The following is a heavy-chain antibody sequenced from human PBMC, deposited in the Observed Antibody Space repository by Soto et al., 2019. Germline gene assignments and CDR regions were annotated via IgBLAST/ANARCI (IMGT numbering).Heavy chain of an antibody. CDR3: ASFVVAAAAGVYYGMDV. CDR1: GGSISSSSYY. D-gene: IGHD6-13*01. J-gene: IGHJ6*02. Sequence: SETLSLTCTVSGGSISSSSYYWGWIRQPPGKGLEWIGSIYYSGSTYFNPSLKSRVTISVDTSKNQFSLKLSSVTAADTAVYYCASFVVAAAAGVYYGMDVWGQGTTVTVSS. CDR2: IYYSGST. V-gene: IGHV4-39*01.